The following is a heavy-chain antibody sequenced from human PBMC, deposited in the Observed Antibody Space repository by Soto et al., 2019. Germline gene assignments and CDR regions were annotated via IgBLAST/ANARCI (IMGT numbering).Heavy chain of an antibody. J-gene: IGHJ4*02. CDR1: GFTFSSYA. CDR2: ISGSGGST. CDR3: AKSPTIFGVVEYYFDY. V-gene: IGHV3-23*01. Sequence: GGSLRLSCAASGFTFSSYAMSWVRQAPGKGLEWVSAISGSGGSTYYADSVKGRFTISRDNSKNTLYLQMNSLRAEDTAVYYCAKSPTIFGVVEYYFDYWGQGTLVTVSS. D-gene: IGHD3-3*01.